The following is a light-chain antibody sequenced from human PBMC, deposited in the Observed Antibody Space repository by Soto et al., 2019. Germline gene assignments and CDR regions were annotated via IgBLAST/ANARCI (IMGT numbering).Light chain of an antibody. J-gene: IGLJ1*01. V-gene: IGLV2-14*03. CDR1: SSDIGRYNY. CDR2: DVI. Sequence: QSALTQPASVSGSPGQSITISCTGGSSDIGRYNYVSWYQQHPGKAPKLMIYDVINRPSGVSNRFSGSKSGNTASLTISGLQAEDEADYYCFAHSNRGIHVFGTGTKLTVL. CDR3: FAHSNRGIHV.